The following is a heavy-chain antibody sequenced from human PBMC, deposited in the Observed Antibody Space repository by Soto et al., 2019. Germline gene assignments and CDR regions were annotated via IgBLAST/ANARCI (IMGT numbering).Heavy chain of an antibody. CDR1: GGSFSGYS. Sequence: SETLSLTCAVYGGSFSGYSWNWIRQPPGKGLEWIGGINHSGSTNYNPSLKSRVTISVDTSKNQFSLKLSSVTAADTAVYYCSYDTTSYVWTVSLEHSAWGQGTLVTVSS. D-gene: IGHD3-3*01. CDR3: SYDTTSYVWTVSLEHSA. J-gene: IGHJ5*02. CDR2: INHSGST. V-gene: IGHV4-34*01.